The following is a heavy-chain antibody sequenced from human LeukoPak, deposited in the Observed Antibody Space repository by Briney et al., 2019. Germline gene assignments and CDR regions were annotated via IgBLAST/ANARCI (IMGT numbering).Heavy chain of an antibody. CDR2: IIPIFGTA. V-gene: IGHV1-69*05. CDR1: GGTFSSYA. CDR3: ACPSQYSSRYRFDY. Sequence: GASVKVSCKASGGTFSSYAISWVRQAPGQGLEWMGGIIPIFGTANYAQKLQGRVTITTDESTSTAYIELSSLRSEDTAVHYCACPSQYSSRYRFDYWGQGTLVTVSS. D-gene: IGHD6-6*01. J-gene: IGHJ4*02.